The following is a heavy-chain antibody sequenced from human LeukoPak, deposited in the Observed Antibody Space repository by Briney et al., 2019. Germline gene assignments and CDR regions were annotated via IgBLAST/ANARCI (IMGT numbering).Heavy chain of an antibody. CDR1: GFTFSSDA. D-gene: IGHD3-10*02. J-gene: IGHJ5*02. Sequence: GGSLRLSCAASGFTFSSDAMSWVRQAPGKGLEWVSVISGSGDTTYYADSVKGRFTISRDNSKNTLFLQMNSLRAEDTAVYYCAKTDYYVRFDPWGQGTLVSVSS. CDR3: AKTDYYVRFDP. V-gene: IGHV3-23*01. CDR2: ISGSGDTT.